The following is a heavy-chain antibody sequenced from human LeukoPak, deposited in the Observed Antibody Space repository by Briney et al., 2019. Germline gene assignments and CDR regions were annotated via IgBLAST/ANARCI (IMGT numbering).Heavy chain of an antibody. Sequence: SETQSLTCTVSGGSISSSSYYWGWIRQPPGKGLEWIGSIYYSGSTYYNPSLKSRVTISVDTSKNQFSLKLSSVTAADTAVYYCARHARIAAAGERVEYFQHWGQGTLVTVSS. J-gene: IGHJ1*01. D-gene: IGHD6-13*01. CDR3: ARHARIAAAGERVEYFQH. CDR2: IYYSGST. V-gene: IGHV4-39*01. CDR1: GGSISSSSYY.